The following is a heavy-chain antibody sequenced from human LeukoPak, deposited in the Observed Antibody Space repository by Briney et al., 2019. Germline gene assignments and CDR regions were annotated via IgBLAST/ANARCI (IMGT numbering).Heavy chain of an antibody. D-gene: IGHD3-22*01. CDR3: ARARKPYYYDSSSFDY. CDR1: GFTFSSYG. Sequence: GGSLRLSCAASGFTFSSYGMHWVRQAPGKGLEWVAFIRYDGSNKYYADSVKGRFTISRDNSKNTLYLQMNSLRAEDTAVYYCARARKPYYYDSSSFDYWGQGTLVTVSS. CDR2: IRYDGSNK. J-gene: IGHJ4*02. V-gene: IGHV3-30*02.